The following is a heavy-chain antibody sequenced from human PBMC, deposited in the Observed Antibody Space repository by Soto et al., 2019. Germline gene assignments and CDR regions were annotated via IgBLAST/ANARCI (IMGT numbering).Heavy chain of an antibody. J-gene: IGHJ1*01. D-gene: IGHD6-13*01. Sequence: SETLSLTCSVTDDSITSSSYYWGWIRQPPGKGLEWVASVYYSGASYYNPSLQSRVTISVDTSKNRFSLTLSSLTAADTAVYDCAKFAYSGYLQHCGQGSLVTVSS. CDR2: VYYSGAS. CDR1: DDSITSSSYY. V-gene: IGHV4-39*01. CDR3: AKFAYSGYLQH.